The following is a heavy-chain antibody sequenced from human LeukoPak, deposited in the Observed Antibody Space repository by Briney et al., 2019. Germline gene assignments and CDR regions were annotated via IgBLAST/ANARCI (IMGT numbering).Heavy chain of an antibody. J-gene: IGHJ4*02. CDR3: ARDSRRYGSGSYYCPDD. D-gene: IGHD3-10*01. Sequence: ASVKVSCKASGYTFTSYGISWVRQAPGQGLEWMGWISAYNGNTNYAQKLRGRVTMTTDTSTSTAYMELRSLRSDDTAVYYCARDSRRYGSGSYYCPDDWGQGTLVTVSS. CDR1: GYTFTSYG. V-gene: IGHV1-18*01. CDR2: ISAYNGNT.